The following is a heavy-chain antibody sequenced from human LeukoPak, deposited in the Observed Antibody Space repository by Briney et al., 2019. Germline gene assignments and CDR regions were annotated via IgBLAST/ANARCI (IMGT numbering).Heavy chain of an antibody. V-gene: IGHV3-33*01. CDR1: GFTFSSYG. D-gene: IGHD6-13*01. Sequence: GGSLRLSCAASGFTFSSYGMHWVRQAPGKGLEWVAVIWYDGSNKYYADSVKGRFTISRDNSKKTLYLQMNSLRAEDTPVYYCARAYSSSEPDYLAYWGQGTLVTVSS. J-gene: IGHJ4*02. CDR3: ARAYSSSEPDYLAY. CDR2: IWYDGSNK.